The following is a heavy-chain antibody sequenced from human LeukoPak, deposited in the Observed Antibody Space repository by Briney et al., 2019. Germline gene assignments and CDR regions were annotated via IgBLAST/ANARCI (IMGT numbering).Heavy chain of an antibody. V-gene: IGHV3-15*01. CDR1: GFTSTNAW. J-gene: IGHJ4*02. D-gene: IGHD4-17*01. CDR2: IKSKADGGTT. CDR3: TTNPTVTTNRGF. Sequence: GGSLRPSCAASGFTSTNAWIGWVRQAPGKGLQWVGRIKSKADGGTTDYVAPVKGRFTISRDDSENMLYLQLNGLKTEDTAIYYCTTNPTVTTNRGFWGQGTLVTVSS.